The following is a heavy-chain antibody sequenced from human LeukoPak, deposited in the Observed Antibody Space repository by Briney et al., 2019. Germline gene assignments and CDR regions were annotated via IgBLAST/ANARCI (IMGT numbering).Heavy chain of an antibody. CDR3: VKSYSNSWYTFDT. CDR2: ITSNGVNA. V-gene: IGHV3-64D*06. CDR1: GFTFCGYA. D-gene: IGHD6-13*01. Sequence: GGSLRLSCSASGFTFCGYAMHWVRQAPGKGLEYVSAITSNGVNAYYADSAKGRFTISRDNSKNTLFLQMGSLRAEHTAVYYCVKSYSNSWYTFDTWGEGTLVTVSS. J-gene: IGHJ5*02.